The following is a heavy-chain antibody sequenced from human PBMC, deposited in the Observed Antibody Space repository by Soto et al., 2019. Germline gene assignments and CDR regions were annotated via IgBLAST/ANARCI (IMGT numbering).Heavy chain of an antibody. J-gene: IGHJ4*02. V-gene: IGHV3-23*01. CDR2: ISGGGDTT. D-gene: IGHD1-1*01. CDR1: GFTFNNYA. CDR3: AKGRGGTGSLTPRVDS. Sequence: EVQLLESGGGLVQPGGSLRLSCAASGFTFNNYAMTWVRQAPGKGLEWVSAISGGGDTTSYADSVKGRFTVSRDGSKNTLYLQMTSLRAEDTALYYCAKGRGGTGSLTPRVDSWGQGTPVTVSS.